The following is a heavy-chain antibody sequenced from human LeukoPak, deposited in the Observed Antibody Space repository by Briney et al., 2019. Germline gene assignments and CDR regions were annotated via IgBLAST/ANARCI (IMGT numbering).Heavy chain of an antibody. J-gene: IGHJ4*02. D-gene: IGHD3-10*01. CDR1: GYTFTNYG. V-gene: IGHV1-18*01. CDR3: ARLLLGSQSRGFEY. CDR2: MSAYNGNT. Sequence: ASVKVSCKASGYTFTNYGISWVRQAPGQGLEWMGWMSAYNGNTDYAQKFRGRVTMTTDTSTNTAYMELRSLRSDDTAIYYCARLLLGSQSRGFEYWGQGTLVTVSS.